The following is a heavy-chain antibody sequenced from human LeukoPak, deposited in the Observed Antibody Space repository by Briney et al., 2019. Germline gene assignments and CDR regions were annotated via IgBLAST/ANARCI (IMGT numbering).Heavy chain of an antibody. V-gene: IGHV3-74*01. Sequence: GGSLRLSCAASGFTFSSHWMHWVRQAPGKGLVWVSRIKYDASSTSYADSVKGRFTISRDNAKNTLYLQMNSLRAEDTAVYYCARGATYAYYQDYWDQGTLVTVSS. CDR1: GFTFSSHW. CDR3: ARGATYAYYQDY. CDR2: IKYDASST. D-gene: IGHD1-26*01. J-gene: IGHJ4*02.